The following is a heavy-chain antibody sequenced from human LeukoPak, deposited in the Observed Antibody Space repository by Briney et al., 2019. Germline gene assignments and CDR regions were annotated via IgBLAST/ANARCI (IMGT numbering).Heavy chain of an antibody. CDR3: AKGLYYYDSSGVFDY. D-gene: IGHD3-22*01. CDR2: ISSSSNYI. V-gene: IGHV3-21*04. J-gene: IGHJ4*02. CDR1: GFIFNSYS. Sequence: GGSLRLSCAASGFIFNSYSINWVRQAPGKGLEWVSSISSSSNYIYYADSVRGRFTISRDNAKNSLYLQMNSLRAEDTALYYCAKGLYYYDSSGVFDYWGQGTLVTVSS.